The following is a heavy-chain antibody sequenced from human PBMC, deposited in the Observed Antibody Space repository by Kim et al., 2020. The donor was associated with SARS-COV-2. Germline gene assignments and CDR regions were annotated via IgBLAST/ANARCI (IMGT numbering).Heavy chain of an antibody. CDR3: ARVRYFDWSNQLPYGMDV. CDR1: GGSISSYY. V-gene: IGHV4-59*13. CDR2: IYYSGST. Sequence: SETLSLTCTVSGGSISSYYWSWIRQPPGKGLEWIGYIYYSGSTNYNPSLKSRVTISVDTSKNQFSLKLSSVTAADTAVYYCARVRYFDWSNQLPYGMDV. J-gene: IGHJ6*01. D-gene: IGHD3-9*01.